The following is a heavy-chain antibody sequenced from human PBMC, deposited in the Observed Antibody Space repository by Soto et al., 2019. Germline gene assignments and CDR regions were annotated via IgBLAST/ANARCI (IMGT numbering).Heavy chain of an antibody. CDR1: GFTFSSYG. V-gene: IGHV3-30*18. D-gene: IGHD6-6*01. CDR2: ISYDGSNK. CDR3: AKPQSRYSGWPAFDY. Sequence: GGSLRLSCAASGFTFSSYGMHWVRQAPGKGLEWVAVISYDGSNKYYADSVKGRFTISRGNSKNTLYLQMNSLRAEDTAVYYCAKPQSRYSGWPAFDYWGQGTLVTVSS. J-gene: IGHJ4*02.